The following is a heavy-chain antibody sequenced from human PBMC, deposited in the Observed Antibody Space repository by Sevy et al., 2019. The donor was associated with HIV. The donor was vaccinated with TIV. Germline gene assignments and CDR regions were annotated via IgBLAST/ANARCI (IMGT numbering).Heavy chain of an antibody. D-gene: IGHD1-26*01. J-gene: IGHJ4*02. Sequence: SETLSLTCTVSGGSISSGSYYWSWIRQPAGKGLEWIGRIYTSGSTNYNPSLKSRVTISVDTSKNQFSLKLSSVTAADTAVYYCARGSLGWELLWGQGTLVTVSS. V-gene: IGHV4-61*02. CDR2: IYTSGST. CDR1: GGSISSGSYY. CDR3: ARGSLGWELL.